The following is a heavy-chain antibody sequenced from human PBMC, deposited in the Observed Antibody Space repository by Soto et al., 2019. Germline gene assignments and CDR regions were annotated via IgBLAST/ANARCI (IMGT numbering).Heavy chain of an antibody. CDR1: GFSLSTSGVG. D-gene: IGHD2-21*01. V-gene: IGHV2-5*02. Sequence: QITLKESGPTLVKPTQTLTLTCTFSGFSLSTSGVGVGWIRQPPGKALEWLAVIYWDDDKRYSPSLKSRLSISKDTSKNQVVLTMTNMDPVDTATYYCVHKGSSPIAFDSWGQGTLVTVSS. CDR2: IYWDDDK. CDR3: VHKGSSPIAFDS. J-gene: IGHJ4*02.